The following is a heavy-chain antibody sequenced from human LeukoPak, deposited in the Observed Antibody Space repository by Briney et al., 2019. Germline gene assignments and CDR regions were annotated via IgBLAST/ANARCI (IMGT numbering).Heavy chain of an antibody. Sequence: GGSLRLSCAASGFTLRSYTMNWVRQAPGKGLEWVSSIGISSNKIYYADSVKGRFIISRDNSKNTVFLQMGSLRAEDMAVYYCARAFDFYCSSTSCYDAFDIWGQGTMVTVSS. CDR3: ARAFDFYCSSTSCYDAFDI. CDR1: GFTLRSYT. V-gene: IGHV3-21*01. CDR2: IGISSNKI. D-gene: IGHD2-2*01. J-gene: IGHJ3*02.